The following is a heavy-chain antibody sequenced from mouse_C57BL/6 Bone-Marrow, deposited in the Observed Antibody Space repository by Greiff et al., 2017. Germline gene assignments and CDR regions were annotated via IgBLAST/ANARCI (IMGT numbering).Heavy chain of an antibody. CDR2: IDPSDSYP. V-gene: IGHV1-69*01. J-gene: IGHJ2*01. Sequence: QVQLQQPGAELVMPGASVKLSCKASGYTFTSYWMHWVKQRPGQGLEWIGEIDPSDSYPNYNQKFKGKSTLTVDKSSSTAYMQLSSLTSEDSAVYYCAREGYDYYFDYWGQGTTLTVSS. CDR3: AREGYDYYFDY. D-gene: IGHD2-4*01. CDR1: GYTFTSYW.